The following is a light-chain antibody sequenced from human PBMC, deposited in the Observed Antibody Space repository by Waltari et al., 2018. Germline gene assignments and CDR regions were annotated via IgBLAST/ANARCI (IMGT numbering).Light chain of an antibody. CDR2: GGS. Sequence: DIQMTQSPASLSASVGDRVILTCRASQNINNNLNWYQQKSGKAPKILIFGGSHLQSGVPARFSGSGSGTEFTLAIGGLQPEDIATYYCQQSYSASWTFGQGTKVE. J-gene: IGKJ1*01. CDR1: QNINNN. CDR3: QQSYSASWT. V-gene: IGKV1-39*01.